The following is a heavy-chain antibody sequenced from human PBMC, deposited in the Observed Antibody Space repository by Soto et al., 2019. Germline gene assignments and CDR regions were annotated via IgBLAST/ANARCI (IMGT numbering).Heavy chain of an antibody. CDR1: GFTFSNYA. CDR3: AKGGGSCCFDC. D-gene: IGHD2-15*01. Sequence: GSLRLSCAAYGFTFSNYAMSWVRQAPGKGLEWVSAISGSGESTFYGDYVKGRFTISRDNSKNTLYLQMNSLGVEDTAEYYCAKGGGSCCFDCWGQGTLVTVSS. J-gene: IGHJ4*02. CDR2: ISGSGEST. V-gene: IGHV3-23*01.